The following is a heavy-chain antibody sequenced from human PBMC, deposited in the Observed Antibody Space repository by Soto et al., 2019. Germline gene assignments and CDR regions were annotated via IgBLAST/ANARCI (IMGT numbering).Heavy chain of an antibody. J-gene: IGHJ4*02. Sequence: QVQLQESGPGLVKPSQTLSLTCTVSGGSIRSGGYYWSWIRQHPGEGLEWIGYIYYSGSTYYHPSLKSLVTMSVDTSKNQFSLKLSSVTATDTAVYYCASAITELRYWGQGTLVTVSS. V-gene: IGHV4-31*01. CDR2: IYYSGST. CDR1: GGSIRSGGYY. D-gene: IGHD1-26*01. CDR3: ASAITELRY.